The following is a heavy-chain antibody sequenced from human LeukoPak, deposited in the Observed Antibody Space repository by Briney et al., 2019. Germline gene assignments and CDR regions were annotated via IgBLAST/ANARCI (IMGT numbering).Heavy chain of an antibody. CDR1: GGTFSSYA. V-gene: IGHV1-69*13. J-gene: IGHJ5*02. D-gene: IGHD3-10*01. CDR2: IIPIFGTA. Sequence: SVKVSCKASGGTFSSYAISWVRQAPGQGLEWMGGIIPIFGTANYAQKFQGRITITADESTSTAYMEPSSLRSEDTAVYYCARDLDAGPSGSGNWFDPWGQGTLVTVSS. CDR3: ARDLDAGPSGSGNWFDP.